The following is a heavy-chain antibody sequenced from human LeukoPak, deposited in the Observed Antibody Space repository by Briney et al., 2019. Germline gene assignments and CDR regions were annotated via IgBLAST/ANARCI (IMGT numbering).Heavy chain of an antibody. CDR2: IIPILGIA. CDR3: ARDPPPFNWNDSAFDI. V-gene: IGHV1-69*04. CDR1: GGTFSSYT. J-gene: IGHJ3*02. D-gene: IGHD1-20*01. Sequence: SVKVSCKASGGTFSSYTISWVRQALGQGLEWMGRIIPILGIANYAQKFQGRVTITADKSTSTAYMELSSLRSEDTAVYYCARDPPPFNWNDSAFDIWGQGTMVTVSP.